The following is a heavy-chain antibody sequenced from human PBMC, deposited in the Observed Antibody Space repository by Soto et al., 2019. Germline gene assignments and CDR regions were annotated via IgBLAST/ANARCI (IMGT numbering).Heavy chain of an antibody. V-gene: IGHV4-39*01. D-gene: IGHD6-19*01. CDR3: AMPYSSGWPPHNWFDP. CDR1: GGSISSSSYY. J-gene: IGHJ5*02. CDR2: IYYSGST. Sequence: SETLSLTCTVSGGSISSSSYYWGWIRQPPGKGLEWIGSIYYSGSTYYNPSLKSRVTISVDTSKNQFSLKLSSVTAADTAVYYCAMPYSSGWPPHNWFDPWGQGTLVTVSS.